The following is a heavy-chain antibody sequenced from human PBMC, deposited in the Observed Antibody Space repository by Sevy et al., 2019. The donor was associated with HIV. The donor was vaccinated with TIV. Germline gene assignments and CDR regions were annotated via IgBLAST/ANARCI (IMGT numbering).Heavy chain of an antibody. CDR1: GFTFSSYA. Sequence: GGSLRLSCAASGFTFSSYAMHWVRQAPGKGLEGVAVISYDGSNKYYADSVKVRFTISRANSKNTLYLQMNSLRAEDTAAYYCARERRRSGDYWGQGTLVTVSS. V-gene: IGHV3-30-3*01. D-gene: IGHD3-10*01. CDR2: ISYDGSNK. CDR3: ARERRRSGDY. J-gene: IGHJ4*02.